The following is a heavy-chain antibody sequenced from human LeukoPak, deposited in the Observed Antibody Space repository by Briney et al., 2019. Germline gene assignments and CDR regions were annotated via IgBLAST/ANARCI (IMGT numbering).Heavy chain of an antibody. Sequence: GGSLRLSCAASGFTFDDYAMHWVRQAPGKGLEWVSGINWNSAFIGYADSVKGRFTISRDNAKNSLYLQINSLRAEDMALHYCAKGGGSELSYFFDYWGQGTLVTVSS. J-gene: IGHJ4*02. CDR3: AKGGGSELSYFFDY. V-gene: IGHV3-9*03. CDR1: GFTFDDYA. D-gene: IGHD3-16*02. CDR2: INWNSAFI.